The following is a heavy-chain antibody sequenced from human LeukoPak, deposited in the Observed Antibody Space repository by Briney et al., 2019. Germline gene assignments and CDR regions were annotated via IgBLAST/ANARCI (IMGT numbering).Heavy chain of an antibody. Sequence: SETLSLTCTVSGGSISSGSYYWSWIRRPAGKGLEWIGRIYTSGSTNYNPSLKSRVTISVDTSKNQFSLKLSSVTAADTAMYYCARNIGDGYNSVGYWGQGTLVTVSS. D-gene: IGHD5-24*01. CDR2: IYTSGST. CDR1: GGSISSGSYY. J-gene: IGHJ4*02. CDR3: ARNIGDGYNSVGY. V-gene: IGHV4-61*02.